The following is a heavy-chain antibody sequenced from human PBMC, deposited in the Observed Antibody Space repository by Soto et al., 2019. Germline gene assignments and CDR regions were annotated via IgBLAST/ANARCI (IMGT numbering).Heavy chain of an antibody. V-gene: IGHV4-31*03. Sequence: SETLSLTCIVSGGSISSNDFYWSWIRQHPGKGLEWIGYIYYSGNTYYNPSLKSRVTILVDTSKNQFSLKVSSVTAADTAVYSCARLSGSWQIWFDPWGQGPLVTVSS. D-gene: IGHD6-13*01. CDR3: ARLSGSWQIWFDP. CDR1: GGSISSNDFY. J-gene: IGHJ5*02. CDR2: IYYSGNT.